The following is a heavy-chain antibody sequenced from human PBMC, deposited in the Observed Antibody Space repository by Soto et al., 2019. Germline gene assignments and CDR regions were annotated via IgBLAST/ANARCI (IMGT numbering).Heavy chain of an antibody. CDR1: GGTYNSYA. D-gene: IGHD6-19*01. Sequence: APVKAPCNAPGGTYNSYAISWVQKAPGQGLEWLGGITPIFGTANYAQKFQGRVTITADESTSTAYMELSSLRSDDTAVYYCARQGSESIWLGPRGQATLVTVSS. CDR2: ITPIFGTA. V-gene: IGHV1-69*13. J-gene: IGHJ5*02. CDR3: ARQGSESIWLGP.